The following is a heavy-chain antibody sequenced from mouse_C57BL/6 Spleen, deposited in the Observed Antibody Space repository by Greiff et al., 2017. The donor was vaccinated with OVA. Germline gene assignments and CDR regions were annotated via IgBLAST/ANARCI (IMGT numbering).Heavy chain of an antibody. CDR2: IYPGDGDT. CDR1: GYAFSSYW. Sequence: QVQLKESGAELVKPGASVKISCKASGYAFSSYWMNWVKQRPGKGLEWIGQIYPGDGDTNYNGKFKGKATLTADKSSSTAYMQLSSLTSEDSAVYFCARRPLEYYAMDYWGQGTSVTVSS. D-gene: IGHD6-1*01. J-gene: IGHJ4*01. CDR3: ARRPLEYYAMDY. V-gene: IGHV1-80*01.